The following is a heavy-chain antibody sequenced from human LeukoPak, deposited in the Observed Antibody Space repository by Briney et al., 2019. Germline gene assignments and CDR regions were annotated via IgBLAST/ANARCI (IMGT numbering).Heavy chain of an antibody. J-gene: IGHJ6*02. CDR2: MNPNSGNT. CDR3: AGSPVQYSSSWYPYGMGV. V-gene: IGHV1-8*01. D-gene: IGHD6-13*01. Sequence: GASVKVSCKASGYTFTSYDINWVRQATGQGLEWMGWMNPNSGNTGYAQKFQGRVTMTRNTSISTAYMELSSLRSEDTAVYYCAGSPVQYSSSWYPYGMGVWGQGTTVTVSS. CDR1: GYTFTSYD.